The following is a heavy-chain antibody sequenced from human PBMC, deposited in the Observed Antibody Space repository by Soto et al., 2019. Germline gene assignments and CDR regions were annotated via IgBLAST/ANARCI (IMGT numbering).Heavy chain of an antibody. CDR1: GGSIRSLY. Sequence: QVQLQESGPELVKPSETLSLTCPISGGSIRSLYWSWIRQPPGKGLERIGYIYYSGSTNYNPSLKSRVTISVDTSKNQFSLKLSSVTAADTAVYYCARGRDGYNAYWGQGTLVTVSS. D-gene: IGHD5-12*01. CDR3: ARGRDGYNAY. V-gene: IGHV4-59*08. J-gene: IGHJ4*02. CDR2: IYYSGST.